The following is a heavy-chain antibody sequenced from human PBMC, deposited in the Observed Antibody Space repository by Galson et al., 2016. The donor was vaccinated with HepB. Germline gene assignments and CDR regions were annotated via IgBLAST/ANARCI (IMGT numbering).Heavy chain of an antibody. V-gene: IGHV1-18*04. CDR2: ISAYNGNT. J-gene: IGHJ4*02. CDR3: AAAVAGNFDY. D-gene: IGHD6-19*01. Sequence: SVKVSCKASGYTFTSYGITWVRQAPGQGLEWMGWISAYNGNTNYAQKLQGRVTVTTDTSTSTAYMELRSLRSDDTAVYYCAAAVAGNFDYWGQGILVTVSS. CDR1: GYTFTSYG.